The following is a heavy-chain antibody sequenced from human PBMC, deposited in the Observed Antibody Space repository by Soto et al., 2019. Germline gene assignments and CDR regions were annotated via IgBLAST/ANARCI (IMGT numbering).Heavy chain of an antibody. CDR1: GASMNSGAYY. CDR2: IYHNGRT. J-gene: IGHJ5*02. CDR3: ARVSATGTRWFDP. V-gene: IGHV4-31*03. Sequence: QVQLQESGPGLVKPSQTLSLTCTVSGASMNSGAYYWSWVRQPPGKGLEWIGYIYHNGRTYNNPSLISRVTMSLDTSKNQFSLKLNSVSAADTAVYYCARVSATGTRWFDPWGQGTLVTVSS. D-gene: IGHD6-13*01.